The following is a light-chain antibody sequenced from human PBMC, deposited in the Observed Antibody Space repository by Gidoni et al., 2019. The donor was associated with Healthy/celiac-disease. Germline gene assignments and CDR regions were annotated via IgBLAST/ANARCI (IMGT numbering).Light chain of an antibody. Sequence: EIVMTQSPATLSVSPGERATLSCRASQSVSSNLAWYQQKPGQTPRLLIYGASTRATGIPARFSGSGSGTEFTLTISSLQAEEFAVYYWQKYKNWPGTFGQGTKLEIK. CDR1: QSVSSN. J-gene: IGKJ2*01. CDR3: QKYKNWPGT. CDR2: GAS. V-gene: IGKV3-15*01.